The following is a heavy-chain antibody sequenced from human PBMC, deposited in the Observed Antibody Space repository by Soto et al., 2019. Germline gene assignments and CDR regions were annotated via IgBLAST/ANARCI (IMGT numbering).Heavy chain of an antibody. CDR1: GYTFTGYY. Sequence: QVQLVQSGAEVKKPGASVKVSCKASGYTFTGYYMHWVRQAPGQGLEWMGWLNPNSGGTNYAQKLQGRVTMTRDTSISTAYMELSRLRSDDTAVYYCARPYCSSTSCSHSYSGMDVWGQGTTVTVSS. V-gene: IGHV1-2*02. D-gene: IGHD2-2*01. J-gene: IGHJ6*02. CDR2: LNPNSGGT. CDR3: ARPYCSSTSCSHSYSGMDV.